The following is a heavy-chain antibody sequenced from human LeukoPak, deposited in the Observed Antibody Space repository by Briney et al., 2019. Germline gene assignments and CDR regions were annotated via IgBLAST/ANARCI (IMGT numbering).Heavy chain of an antibody. D-gene: IGHD3-10*01. CDR2: ISWNSGSI. CDR3: AKDVVLLWFGELSYFDY. J-gene: IGHJ4*02. Sequence: GGSLRLSCAASGFTFDDYAMHWVRQAPGKGLEWVSGISWNSGSIGYADSVKGRFTISRDNAKNSLYLQMNSLRAEDTALYYCAKDVVLLWFGELSYFDYWGQGTLVTVSS. V-gene: IGHV3-9*01. CDR1: GFTFDDYA.